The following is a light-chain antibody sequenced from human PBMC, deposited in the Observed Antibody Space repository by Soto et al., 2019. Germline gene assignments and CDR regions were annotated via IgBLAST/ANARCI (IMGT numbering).Light chain of an antibody. Sequence: SLLTQPPPVSGAPGQRVTISCTGSSSNIGAGSDVHWYHQLPGTAPKVLIYGNTNRPSGVPDRISVSKSGTSASLVISGLQAEDEADYYCQSYDSSLSAPYVFGTGTKVTVL. CDR3: QSYDSSLSAPYV. J-gene: IGLJ1*01. V-gene: IGLV1-40*01. CDR2: GNT. CDR1: SSNIGAGSD.